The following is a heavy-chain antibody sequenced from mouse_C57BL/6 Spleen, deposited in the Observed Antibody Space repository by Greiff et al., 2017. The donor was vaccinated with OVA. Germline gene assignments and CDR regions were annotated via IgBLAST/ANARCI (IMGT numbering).Heavy chain of an antibody. V-gene: IGHV5-6*01. Sequence: VQLKESGGDLVKPGGSLKLSCAASGFTFSSYGMSWVRQTPDKRLEWVATISSGGSYTYYPDSVKGRFTISRDNAKNTLYLQMSSLKSEDTAMYYCARRRLTTVVARYFDVWGTGTTVTVSS. J-gene: IGHJ1*03. D-gene: IGHD1-1*01. CDR2: ISSGGSYT. CDR3: ARRRLTTVVARYFDV. CDR1: GFTFSSYG.